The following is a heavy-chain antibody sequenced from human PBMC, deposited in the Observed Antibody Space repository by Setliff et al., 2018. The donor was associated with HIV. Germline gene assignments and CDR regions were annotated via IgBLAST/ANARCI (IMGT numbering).Heavy chain of an antibody. CDR1: GYTLTELS. Sequence: ASVKVSCKVSGYTLTELSMHWVRQAPGKGLEWMGGFDPEDGETIYAQKFQGRVTMTEDTSTDTAYMELSSLRSDDTAVYYCARDWRGYSSGKPRNFDYWGQGTLVTVSS. CDR2: FDPEDGET. CDR3: ARDWRGYSSGKPRNFDY. J-gene: IGHJ4*02. D-gene: IGHD5-18*01. V-gene: IGHV1-24*01.